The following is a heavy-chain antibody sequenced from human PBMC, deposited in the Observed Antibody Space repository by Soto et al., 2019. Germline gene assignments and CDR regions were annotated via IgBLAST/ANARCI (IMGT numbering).Heavy chain of an antibody. J-gene: IGHJ1*01. D-gene: IGHD6-19*01. V-gene: IGHV3-66*01. CDR2: IYSGGST. CDR1: GFTVSTNY. CDR3: ALAPTDTQWADCFQP. Sequence: EVQLVESGGGLVQPGGSLRLSCSASGFTVSTNYMTWVRQAPGKGLEWVSTIYSGGSTYYADSVKGRFTISRDNSDDTVSRQMNSVRDEDAAVYYCALAPTDTQWADCFQPWGQGTLVTVSS.